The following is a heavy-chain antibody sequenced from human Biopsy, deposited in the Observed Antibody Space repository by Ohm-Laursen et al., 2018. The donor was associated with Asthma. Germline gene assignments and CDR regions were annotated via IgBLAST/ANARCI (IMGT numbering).Heavy chain of an antibody. CDR3: ARGYSGSDRIVYYYSGLEV. CDR2: LIPVLGTP. Sequence: SVKVSCKASGDSFSNYAISWVRQAPGQGLEWMGGLIPVLGTPDHAQMFEGRVTITADEPTSTAYMELSSLSSEDAAVYYCARGYSGSDRIVYYYSGLEVWGQGTTVTVSS. V-gene: IGHV1-69*13. CDR1: GDSFSNYA. D-gene: IGHD5-12*01. J-gene: IGHJ6*02.